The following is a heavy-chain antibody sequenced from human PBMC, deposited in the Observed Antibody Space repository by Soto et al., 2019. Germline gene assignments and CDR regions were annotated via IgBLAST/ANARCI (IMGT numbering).Heavy chain of an antibody. J-gene: IGHJ6*02. CDR1: GYTLTELS. D-gene: IGHD3-22*01. V-gene: IGHV1-24*01. CDR3: AGITMIVVGAYGMDV. Sequence: ASVKVSCKVSGYTLTELSMHWVRQAPGKGLEWMGGFDPEDAEIIYAQKFQGRVTMTEDTSTDTAYMELSSLRSEDTAVYYCAGITMIVVGAYGMDVWGQGTTVTVYS. CDR2: FDPEDAEI.